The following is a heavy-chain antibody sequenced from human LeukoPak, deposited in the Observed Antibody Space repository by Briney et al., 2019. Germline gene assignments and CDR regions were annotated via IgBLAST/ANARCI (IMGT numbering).Heavy chain of an antibody. V-gene: IGHV1-18*01. CDR3: ARDPRIELRYFDWLFPLTTGRPDYGMDV. CDR1: GYTLTELS. D-gene: IGHD3-9*01. CDR2: ISAYNGNT. J-gene: IGHJ6*02. Sequence: ASVKVSCKVSGYTLTELSMHWVRQAPGKGLEWMGWISAYNGNTNYAQKLQGRVTMTTDTSTSTAYMELRSLRSDDTAVYYCARDPRIELRYFDWLFPLTTGRPDYGMDVWGQGTTVTVSS.